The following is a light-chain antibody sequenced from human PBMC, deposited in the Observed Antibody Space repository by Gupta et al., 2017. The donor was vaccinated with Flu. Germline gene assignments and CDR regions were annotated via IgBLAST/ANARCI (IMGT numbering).Light chain of an antibody. V-gene: IGKV3-11*01. CDR1: QSVSSY. J-gene: IGKJ2*01. Sequence: EIVLTQSPATLSLSPGDRATLSCRASQSVSSYLAWYQQKPGQAPRLLIYDASNRATGIPARFSGSGCGTDFTLTISSLEPEDFAVYYCQQRSNWPPYTFGQGTKLEIK. CDR3: QQRSNWPPYT. CDR2: DAS.